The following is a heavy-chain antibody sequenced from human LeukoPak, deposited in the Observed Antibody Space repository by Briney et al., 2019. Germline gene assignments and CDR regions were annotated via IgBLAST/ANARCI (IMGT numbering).Heavy chain of an antibody. J-gene: IGHJ3*02. Sequence: GESPKISCKTSGYTFSIYWIGWVRQMPGKGLEWMGIIYPSDSDSRYSPSFQGRVTFSVDKSISTAYLKWTGLKASDTGMYYCARVTVPAAGLTAAFDIWGHGTKVTVSS. CDR1: GYTFSIYW. CDR2: IYPSDSDS. D-gene: IGHD2-2*01. V-gene: IGHV5-51*01. CDR3: ARVTVPAAGLTAAFDI.